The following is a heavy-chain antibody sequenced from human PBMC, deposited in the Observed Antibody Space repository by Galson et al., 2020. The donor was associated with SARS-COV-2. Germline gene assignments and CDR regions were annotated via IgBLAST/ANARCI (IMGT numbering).Heavy chain of an antibody. D-gene: IGHD1-26*01. V-gene: IGHV3-30*04. CDR1: GFTFSNYA. Sequence: QLGESLKISCAASGFTFSNYAIHWVRQAPGKGLEWVAVISHDGRIAVYADSVKCRFTISRDNSENMVFLQVSSLSADDTALYYCARDVSGGASDIGGRGTMVSVSS. CDR2: ISHDGRIA. CDR3: ARDVSGGASDI. J-gene: IGHJ3*02.